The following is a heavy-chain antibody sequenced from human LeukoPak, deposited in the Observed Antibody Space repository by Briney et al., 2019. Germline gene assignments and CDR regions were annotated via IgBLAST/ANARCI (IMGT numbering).Heavy chain of an antibody. CDR3: ASLGPHQRQDHAWGFDY. CDR1: GGSFSGYY. CDR2: INHSGST. V-gene: IGHV4-34*01. Sequence: SETLSLTCAVYGGSFSGYYWSWIRQPPGKGLEWIGEINHSGSTNYNPSLKSRVTISVDTSKNQFSLKLSSVTAAETAVYYCASLGPHQRQDHAWGFDYWGQGTLVTVSS. J-gene: IGHJ4*02. D-gene: IGHD3-16*01.